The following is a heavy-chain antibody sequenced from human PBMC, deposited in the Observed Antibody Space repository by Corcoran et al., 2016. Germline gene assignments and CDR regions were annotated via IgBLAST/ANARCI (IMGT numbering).Heavy chain of an antibody. CDR1: GGSISSYY. D-gene: IGHD3-3*01. CDR3: GGGRADLWSGYYGRFDY. J-gene: IGHJ4*02. Sequence: QVQLQESGPGLVKPSETLSLTCTVSGGSISSYYWSWIRQPPGKGLEWIGYIYYSGSTNYNPSLKSRVTISVDTSKNQFSLKLSSVTAADTAVYYCGGGRADLWSGYYGRFDYWGQGTLVTVSS. V-gene: IGHV4-59*01. CDR2: IYYSGST.